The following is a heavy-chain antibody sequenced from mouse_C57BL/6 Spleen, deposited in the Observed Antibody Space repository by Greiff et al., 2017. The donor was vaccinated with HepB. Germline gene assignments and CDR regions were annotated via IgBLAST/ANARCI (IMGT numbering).Heavy chain of an antibody. D-gene: IGHD2-4*01. V-gene: IGHV1-82*01. CDR2: IYPGDGDT. CDR3: ASWDYDLFDY. CDR1: GYAFSSSW. Sequence: QVQLQQSGPELVKPGASVKISCKASGYAFSSSWMNWVKQRPGKGLEWIGRIYPGDGDTNYNGKFKGKATLTADKSSSTAYMQLSSLTSEDSAVYFCASWDYDLFDYWGQGTTLTVSS. J-gene: IGHJ2*01.